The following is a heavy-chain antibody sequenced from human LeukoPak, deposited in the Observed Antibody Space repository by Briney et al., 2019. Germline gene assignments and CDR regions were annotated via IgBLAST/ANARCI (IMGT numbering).Heavy chain of an antibody. V-gene: IGHV3-43*01. CDR2: ISLDGVST. D-gene: IGHD6-13*01. CDR1: GFTFDDYT. CDR3: AKDWGVAAAGSLDY. J-gene: IGHJ4*02. Sequence: PGGSLRLTCAASGFTFDDYTMHWVRQAPGKGLEWVSLISLDGVSTYYADSVKGRFTISRDNSKNSLHLQMDSLRTEDTALYYCAKDWGVAAAGSLDYWGQGTLVTVSS.